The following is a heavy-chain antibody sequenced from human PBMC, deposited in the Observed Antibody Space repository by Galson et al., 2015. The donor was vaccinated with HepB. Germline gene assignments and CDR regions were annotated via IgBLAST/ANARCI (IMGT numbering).Heavy chain of an antibody. V-gene: IGHV1-8*01. CDR2: MNANSGNT. J-gene: IGHJ5*02. CDR1: GYTFNSYD. CDR3: ARGPLRAAAGRVSWFDP. D-gene: IGHD6-13*01. Sequence: SVKVCCKASGYTFNSYDMNWVRQANGQGLEWMGWMNANSGNTGYAQKFQGGVTMTRNTSISTAYMELSSLRSEDTAVYYCARGPLRAAAGRVSWFDPWGQGTLVTVSS.